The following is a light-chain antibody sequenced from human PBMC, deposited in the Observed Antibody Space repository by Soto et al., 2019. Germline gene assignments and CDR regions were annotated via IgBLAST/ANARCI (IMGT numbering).Light chain of an antibody. CDR2: GNF. J-gene: IGLJ1*01. CDR1: SSNIGAHFD. V-gene: IGLV1-40*01. Sequence: QSVLTQPPSVSGAPGQRVTISCTGSSSNIGAHFDVHWYQQLPGTAPKLLIYGNFNRPSGVPARFSVSKSGTSASLAITGLQAEDEADYYCQSYDSSLSGYVFGTVTKLTVL. CDR3: QSYDSSLSGYV.